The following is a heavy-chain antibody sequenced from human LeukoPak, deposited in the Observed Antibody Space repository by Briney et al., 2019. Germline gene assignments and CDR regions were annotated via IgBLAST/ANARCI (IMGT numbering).Heavy chain of an antibody. CDR2: INLSGST. D-gene: IGHD3-3*01. CDR1: GGSFSGYY. Sequence: PSETLSLTCAVYGGSFSGYYWSWIRQPPGKGLEWIGEINLSGSTNYNPSLKSRVTISVDTSKNQFSLKLSSVTAADTAVYYCARVPRRRFLEWLPPGAFDIWGQGTMVTVSS. V-gene: IGHV4-34*01. J-gene: IGHJ3*02. CDR3: ARVPRRRFLEWLPPGAFDI.